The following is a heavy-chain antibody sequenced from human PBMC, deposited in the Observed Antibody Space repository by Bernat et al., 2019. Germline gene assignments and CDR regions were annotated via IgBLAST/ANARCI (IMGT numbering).Heavy chain of an antibody. CDR1: GFTFSNAW. J-gene: IGHJ4*02. CDR2: IKNKIDGGTT. CDR3: TTDRVRGSSWSYFDY. D-gene: IGHD6-19*01. Sequence: EVQLVESGGGLVKPGGCQRLSCVASGFTFSNAWMSWVRQAPGKGLEWVGRIKNKIDGGTTDYAAPVKGRFTISRDDSKNTLYLQLNSLEIEDTAVYYCTTDRVRGSSWSYFDYWGQGTLVTVSS. V-gene: IGHV3-15*01.